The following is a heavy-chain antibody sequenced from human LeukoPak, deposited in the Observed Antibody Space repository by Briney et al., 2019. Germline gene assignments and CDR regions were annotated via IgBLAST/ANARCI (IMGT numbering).Heavy chain of an antibody. CDR1: GGTFSSYA. D-gene: IGHD5-24*01. CDR3: AREGAGRVGYNDDAFDI. V-gene: IGHV1-69*13. CDR2: IIPIFGTA. J-gene: IGHJ3*02. Sequence: GASVKVSCKASGGTFSSYAISWVRQAPGQGLEWMGGIIPIFGTANYAQKFQGRVTITADESTSTAYMELSSLRSEDTAVYYCAREGAGRVGYNDDAFDIWGQGTMVTVSS.